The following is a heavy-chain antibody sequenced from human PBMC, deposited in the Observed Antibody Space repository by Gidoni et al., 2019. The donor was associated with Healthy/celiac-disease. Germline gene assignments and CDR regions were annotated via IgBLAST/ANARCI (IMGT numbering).Heavy chain of an antibody. CDR2: ISYDGSNK. V-gene: IGHV3-30*18. CDR1: GFTFSSYG. J-gene: IGHJ6*02. CDR3: AKAVIPYSKSYYYYYGMDV. D-gene: IGHD6-13*01. Sequence: QVQLVESGGGVVQPGRSLRLSCAASGFTFSSYGLHWVRQAPGKGLEWVAVISYDGSNKSYADSVKCRFTISRDNSKNTLYLQMNSLRAEDTAVYYCAKAVIPYSKSYYYYYGMDVWGQGTTVTNSS.